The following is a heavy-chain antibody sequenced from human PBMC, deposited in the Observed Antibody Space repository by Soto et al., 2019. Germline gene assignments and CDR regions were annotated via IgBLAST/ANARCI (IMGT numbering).Heavy chain of an antibody. V-gene: IGHV4-30-4*01. CDR1: GGSISSGDYY. Sequence: PSETLSLTCTVSGGSISSGDYYWSWIRQPPGKGLEWIGYIYYSGSTYYNPSLKSRVTISVDTSKNQFSLKLSSVTAADTAVYYCARGVFPTAFDYWGQGTLVTVSS. D-gene: IGHD5-18*01. CDR2: IYYSGST. CDR3: ARGVFPTAFDY. J-gene: IGHJ4*02.